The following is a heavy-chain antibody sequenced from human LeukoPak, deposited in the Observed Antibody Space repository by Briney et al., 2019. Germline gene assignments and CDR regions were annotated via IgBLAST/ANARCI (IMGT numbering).Heavy chain of an antibody. CDR3: ARDLRDNYDFWSGYISN. Sequence: ASVKVSCKASGYTFTSYDINWVRQATGQGLEWMGWVNPNSGGTNYAQKFQGRVTMTRDTSISTAYMELSRLRSDDTAVYYCARDLRDNYDFWSGYISNWGQGTLVTVSS. V-gene: IGHV1-2*02. D-gene: IGHD3-3*01. CDR2: VNPNSGGT. J-gene: IGHJ4*02. CDR1: GYTFTSYD.